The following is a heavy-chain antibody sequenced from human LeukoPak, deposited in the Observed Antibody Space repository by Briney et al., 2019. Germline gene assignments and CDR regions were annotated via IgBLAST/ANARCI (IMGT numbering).Heavy chain of an antibody. D-gene: IGHD3-3*01. V-gene: IGHV1-18*01. CDR3: ARGGYDFWSGTLDY. J-gene: IGHJ4*02. CDR2: IGAYNGNT. CDR1: GYTFTSYG. Sequence: EASVKVSCKASGYTFTSYGISWVRQAPGQGLEWMGWIGAYNGNTNYAQKLQGRVTMTTDTSTSTAYMELRSLRSDDTAVYYCARGGYDFWSGTLDYWGQGTLVTVSS.